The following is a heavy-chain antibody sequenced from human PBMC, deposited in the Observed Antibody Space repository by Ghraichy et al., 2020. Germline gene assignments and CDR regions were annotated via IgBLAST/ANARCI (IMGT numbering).Heavy chain of an antibody. V-gene: IGHV3-30*04. D-gene: IGHD3-22*01. J-gene: IGHJ4*02. CDR3: AREVIVVVNSLDY. Sequence: SCAASGFTFSSYAMHLVRQAPGKGLEWVAVISYDGSNKYYADSVKGRFTISRDNSKNTLYLQMNSLRAEDTAVYYCAREVIVVVNSLDYWGQGTLVTVSS. CDR2: ISYDGSNK. CDR1: GFTFSSYA.